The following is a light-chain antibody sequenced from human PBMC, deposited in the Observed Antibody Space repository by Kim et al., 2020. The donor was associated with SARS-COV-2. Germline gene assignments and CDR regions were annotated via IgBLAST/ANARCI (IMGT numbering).Light chain of an antibody. CDR3: MQGTHWPFT. J-gene: IGKJ3*01. CDR2: KVS. Sequence: PASISFRSSQSLVYSDGNTSLNWFHQRPGQSPRRLIYKVSNRDSGVPDRFSGSGSGTDFTLQISRVEAEDVGVYYCMQGTHWPFTFGPGTKVDIK. V-gene: IGKV2-30*01. CDR1: QSLVYSDGNTS.